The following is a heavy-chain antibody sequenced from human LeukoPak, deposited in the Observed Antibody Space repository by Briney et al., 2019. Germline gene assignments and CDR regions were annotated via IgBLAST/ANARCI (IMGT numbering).Heavy chain of an antibody. J-gene: IGHJ4*02. CDR3: ARLRFLEWFLFDY. V-gene: IGHV4-59*11. CDR2: ICYSGST. D-gene: IGHD3-3*01. CDR1: GGSISSHY. Sequence: PSETLSLTCTVSGGSISSHYWSWIRQPPGKGLEWIGYICYSGSTNYNPSLKSRVTISVDTSKNQFSLKLSSVTAADTAVYYCARLRFLEWFLFDYWGQGTLVTVSS.